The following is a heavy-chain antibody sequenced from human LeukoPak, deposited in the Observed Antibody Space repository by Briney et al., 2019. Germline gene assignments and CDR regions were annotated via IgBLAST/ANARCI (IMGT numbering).Heavy chain of an antibody. CDR2: IRPDGSEA. Sequence: PGGSLRLSCAASGFTFSSSWMTWVRQAPGKGLEWVAVIRPDGSEAAYVDSVIGRFTISRDNAKNSLLLQMISLRVEDTAVYYCTRARAYKTFDYWGQGALVTVSS. CDR1: GFTFSSSW. CDR3: TRARAYKTFDY. D-gene: IGHD3-16*01. J-gene: IGHJ4*02. V-gene: IGHV3-7*04.